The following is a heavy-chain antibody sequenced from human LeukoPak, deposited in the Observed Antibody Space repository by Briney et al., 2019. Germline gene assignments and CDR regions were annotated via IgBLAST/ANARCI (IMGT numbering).Heavy chain of an antibody. V-gene: IGHV4-4*07. D-gene: IGHD1-26*01. J-gene: IGHJ6*03. CDR3: ARVLVGANYYYYYMDV. CDR2: IYTSGNT. Sequence: NPSETLSLTCTVSGGSISSYYWSWIRQPAGKGLEWIGRIYTSGNTNYNPSLKSRVTISVDKSKNQFSLKLSSVTAADTAVYYCARVLVGANYYYYYMDVWGKGTTVTVSS. CDR1: GGSISSYY.